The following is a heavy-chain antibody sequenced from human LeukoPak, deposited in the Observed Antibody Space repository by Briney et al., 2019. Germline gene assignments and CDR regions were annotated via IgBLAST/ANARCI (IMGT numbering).Heavy chain of an antibody. Sequence: SVKVSCKASGGTFSSYAISWVRQAPGQGLEWMGGIIPIFGTGNYAQKFQGRVTITADKSTSTAYMELSSLRSDDTAVYYCANRPISGGGYEINYYYHYMDVWGKGTTVTVSS. CDR3: ANRPISGGGYEINYYYHYMDV. J-gene: IGHJ6*03. V-gene: IGHV1-69*06. CDR1: GGTFSSYA. D-gene: IGHD5-12*01. CDR2: IIPIFGTG.